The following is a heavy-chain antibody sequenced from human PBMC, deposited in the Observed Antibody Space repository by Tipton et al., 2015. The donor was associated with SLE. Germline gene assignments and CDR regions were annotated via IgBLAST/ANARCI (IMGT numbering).Heavy chain of an antibody. CDR1: GDSISSSGYY. CDR2: IYHAGSK. J-gene: IGHJ5*02. CDR3: ASAGGGFP. V-gene: IGHV4-39*07. Sequence: TLSLTCTVSGDSISSSGYYWGWLRPPPGKGLEWIGSIYHAGSKYYKPSLKSRVTISEDSSKNQFFLRLTSVTAADTAVYYCASAGGGFPWGQGTLVTVSS. D-gene: IGHD3-16*01.